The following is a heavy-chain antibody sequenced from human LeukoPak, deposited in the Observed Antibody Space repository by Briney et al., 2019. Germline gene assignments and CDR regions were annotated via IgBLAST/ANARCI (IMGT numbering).Heavy chain of an antibody. CDR1: GFTFSSYA. CDR3: AKAAAITIFGVVIVNFDY. CDR2: ISGSGGST. Sequence: GASLRLSCAASGFTFSSYAMSWVRQAPGKGLEWVSAISGSGGSTYYADSVKGRFTISRDNSTNTLYLQMNSLRADDTAVYYCAKAAAITIFGVVIVNFDYWGQGTLVTVSS. J-gene: IGHJ4*02. D-gene: IGHD3-3*01. V-gene: IGHV3-23*01.